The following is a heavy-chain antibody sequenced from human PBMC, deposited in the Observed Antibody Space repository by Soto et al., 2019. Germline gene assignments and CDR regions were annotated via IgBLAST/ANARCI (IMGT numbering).Heavy chain of an antibody. CDR1: GGSFSGYY. Sequence: SETLSLTCAVYGGSFSGYYWSWIRQPPGKGLEWIGEINHSGSTNYNPSLKSRVTISVDTSKSQFSLKLSSVTAADTAVYYCASTTFYSSSSNDWFDPWGQGTLVTVSS. J-gene: IGHJ5*02. D-gene: IGHD6-6*01. V-gene: IGHV4-34*01. CDR3: ASTTFYSSSSNDWFDP. CDR2: INHSGST.